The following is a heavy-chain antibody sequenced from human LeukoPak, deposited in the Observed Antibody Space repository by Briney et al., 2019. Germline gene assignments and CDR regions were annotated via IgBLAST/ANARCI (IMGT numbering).Heavy chain of an antibody. J-gene: IGHJ4*02. CDR2: IYHSGST. Sequence: SETLSLTCTVSGYSISSGYYWGWIRQPPGKGLEWIGSIYHSGSTYYNPSLKSRVTISVDTSKNQFSLKLSSVTAADTAVYYCARGIGHDSSGFHYGGIFDYWGQGTLVTVSS. CDR3: ARGIGHDSSGFHYGGIFDY. D-gene: IGHD3-22*01. CDR1: GYSISSGYY. V-gene: IGHV4-38-2*02.